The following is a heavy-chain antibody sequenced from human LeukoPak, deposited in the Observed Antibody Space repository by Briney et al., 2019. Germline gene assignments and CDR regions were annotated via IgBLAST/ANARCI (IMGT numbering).Heavy chain of an antibody. J-gene: IGHJ4*02. Sequence: PGGSLRLSCAASGFTFSSYSMSWVRQAPGKGLEWVSAISGSGGSTYYADSVKGRFTISRDNSKNTLYLQMNSLRAEDTAVYYCAKGARGMEMATNFDYWGQGTLVTVSS. CDR1: GFTFSSYS. CDR2: ISGSGGST. V-gene: IGHV3-23*01. CDR3: AKGARGMEMATNFDY. D-gene: IGHD5-24*01.